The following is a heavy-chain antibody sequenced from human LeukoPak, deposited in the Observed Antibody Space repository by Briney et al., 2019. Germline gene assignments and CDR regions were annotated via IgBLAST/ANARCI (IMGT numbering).Heavy chain of an antibody. J-gene: IGHJ4*02. CDR3: ARGVGDNGILGY. Sequence: GGPLRLSCAASGFTFSSYWMPWVRQAPGKGLEGVANIKQDGSKKDYVDSVKGRFTIFRDNAKDSLYLQMNSLRAEDTAVYYCARGVGDNGILGYWGRGTLVAVSS. CDR1: GFTFSSYW. CDR2: IKQDGSKK. D-gene: IGHD2-15*01. V-gene: IGHV3-7*01.